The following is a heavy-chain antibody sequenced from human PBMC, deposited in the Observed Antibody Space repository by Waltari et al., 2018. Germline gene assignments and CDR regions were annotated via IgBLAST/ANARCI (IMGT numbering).Heavy chain of an antibody. D-gene: IGHD3-16*01. Sequence: QLEESGGGLVQPGGSLRLSCAASGFTFSLYWMHWVRQSPGKGLVGVLRIQTDGSNIDYADAVKGRFTISRDNAKNTVYLQMNRLRAEDTAVYYCAAGGGIDFLGQGTLVTVSS. CDR3: AAGGGIDF. J-gene: IGHJ4*02. V-gene: IGHV3-74*01. CDR2: IQTDGSNI. CDR1: GFTFSLYW.